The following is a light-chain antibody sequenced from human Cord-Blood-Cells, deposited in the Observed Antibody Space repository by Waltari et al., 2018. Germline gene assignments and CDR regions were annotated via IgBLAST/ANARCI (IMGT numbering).Light chain of an antibody. J-gene: IGKJ3*01. CDR3: QKYGSSPGT. Sequence: IVLTQSPGTLSLSPGERATLSCRASQSVSSSYLAWYQQKPVQAPRLLIYGASSRATGIPDRCSGSGSVTDFTLTISRLEPEDFAVYYCQKYGSSPGTFGPGTKVDIK. V-gene: IGKV3-20*01. CDR1: QSVSSSY. CDR2: GAS.